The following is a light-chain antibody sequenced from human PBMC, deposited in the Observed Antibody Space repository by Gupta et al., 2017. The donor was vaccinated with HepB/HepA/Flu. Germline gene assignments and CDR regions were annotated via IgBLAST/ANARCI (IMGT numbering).Light chain of an antibody. V-gene: IGKV4-1*01. Sequence: DIVMTQSPISLAVPLGERATINCKSSQTVLYSGNNKNYLAWYQQKPGQPPKLLIYWPSTRESGVPDRFSGSGSGTDFTLTINSLHAEDVAVYYCHQYHGNPLTFGGGTKVEIK. CDR1: QTVLYSGNNKNY. CDR2: WPS. CDR3: HQYHGNPLT. J-gene: IGKJ4*01.